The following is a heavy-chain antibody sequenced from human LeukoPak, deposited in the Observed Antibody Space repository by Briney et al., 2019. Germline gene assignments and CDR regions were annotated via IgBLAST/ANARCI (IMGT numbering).Heavy chain of an antibody. CDR1: GFTFSSYA. J-gene: IGHJ3*02. Sequence: GSLRLSCGASGFTFSSYAMSWVRQAPGKGLEWVSAISGSGGSTYYADSVKGRFTISRDNSKNTLYLQMNSLRAEDTAVYYCARSRNYDFWSGSQGAAFDIWGQGTMVTVSS. V-gene: IGHV3-23*01. CDR3: ARSRNYDFWSGSQGAAFDI. CDR2: ISGSGGST. D-gene: IGHD3-3*01.